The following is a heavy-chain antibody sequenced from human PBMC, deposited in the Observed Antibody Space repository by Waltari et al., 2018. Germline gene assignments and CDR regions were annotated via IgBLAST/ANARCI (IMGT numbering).Heavy chain of an antibody. Sequence: EVQLVESGGGLVQPGGSLSLSCAASGFTFSSYWMSWVRQAPGKGLEWVANIKQDGSEKYYVDSVKGRFTISRDNAKNSLYLQMNSLRAEDTAVYYCAWTTVTTAWYFDLWGRGTLVTVSS. J-gene: IGHJ2*01. V-gene: IGHV3-7*01. CDR2: IKQDGSEK. D-gene: IGHD4-17*01. CDR1: GFTFSSYW. CDR3: AWTTVTTAWYFDL.